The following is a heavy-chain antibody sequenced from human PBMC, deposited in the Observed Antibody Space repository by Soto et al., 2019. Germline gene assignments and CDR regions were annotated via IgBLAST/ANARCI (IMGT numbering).Heavy chain of an antibody. V-gene: IGHV3-30*18. D-gene: IGHD5-12*01. Sequence: GGSLRLSCAASGFTFSSYGMHWVRQAPGKGLEWVAVISYDGSNKYYADSVKGRFTISRDNSKNTLYLQMNSLRAEDTAVYYCAKDRDDYLLDYWGQGTLVTVSS. J-gene: IGHJ4*02. CDR2: ISYDGSNK. CDR3: AKDRDDYLLDY. CDR1: GFTFSSYG.